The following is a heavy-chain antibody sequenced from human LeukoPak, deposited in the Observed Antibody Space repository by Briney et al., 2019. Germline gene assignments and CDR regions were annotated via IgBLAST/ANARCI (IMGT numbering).Heavy chain of an antibody. Sequence: GGSLRLSCAASGFTFSSSSISWVRQAPGKGLEWVANIKPDESEKYYVGSVKGRFTISRDNAKNSLYLQMNSLRAGDTAVYYCAKWGPYDILTGRINWGQGTLVTVSS. J-gene: IGHJ4*02. CDR2: IKPDESEK. V-gene: IGHV3-7*03. CDR1: GFTFSSSS. CDR3: AKWGPYDILTGRIN. D-gene: IGHD3-9*01.